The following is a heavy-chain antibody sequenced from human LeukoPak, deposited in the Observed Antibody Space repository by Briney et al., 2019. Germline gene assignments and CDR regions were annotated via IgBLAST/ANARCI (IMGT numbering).Heavy chain of an antibody. J-gene: IGHJ4*02. CDR1: GYTFIRYY. V-gene: IGHV1-46*01. Sequence: ASVKVSCKASGYTFIRYYMHWVRQAPGQGLEWMGIINPSGGSTSYAQKFQGRVTMTRDTSTSTVYMELSRLRSEDTAVYYCARGDYGDRIDYWGQGTLVSVSS. CDR3: ARGDYGDRIDY. D-gene: IGHD4-17*01. CDR2: INPSGGST.